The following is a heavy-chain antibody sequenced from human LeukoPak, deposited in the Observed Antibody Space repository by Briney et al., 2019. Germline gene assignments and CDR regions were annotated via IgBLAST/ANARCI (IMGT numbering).Heavy chain of an antibody. J-gene: IGHJ5*02. CDR1: VDPLSSGLDS. D-gene: IGHD3-10*01. Sequence: SETLSLTCCVSVDPLSSGLDSWRPIRQPPGEGLEWTGYIYHSGRTYYGPSIKSRVTISVGRCKDQFPLKLSSVTAADTAVYYCARGGLYYYGSGSYTPFDPWGQGTLVPVSS. CDR2: IYHSGRT. CDR3: ARGGLYYYGSGSYTPFDP. V-gene: IGHV4-30-2*01.